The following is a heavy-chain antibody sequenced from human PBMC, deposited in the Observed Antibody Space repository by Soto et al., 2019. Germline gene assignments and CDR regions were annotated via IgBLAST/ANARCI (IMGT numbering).Heavy chain of an antibody. CDR1: GFIVSSSY. Sequence: DVQLVETGGGLIQPGGSLRLSCAASGFIVSSSYMSWVRQAPGKGLDWVSVLYSDGSTYYADSVKGRFNVSRDNSKNTLYLQMNSLSAEDTAVYYCARCSGWYGQCYFDCWGQGTLVTVSS. CDR2: LYSDGST. V-gene: IGHV3-53*02. CDR3: ARCSGWYGQCYFDC. J-gene: IGHJ4*02. D-gene: IGHD6-13*01.